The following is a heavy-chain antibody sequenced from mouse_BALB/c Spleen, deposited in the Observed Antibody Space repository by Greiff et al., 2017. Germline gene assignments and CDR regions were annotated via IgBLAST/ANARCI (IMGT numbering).Heavy chain of an antibody. CDR3: ARDDYDVNYAMDY. CDR2: INPYYGST. D-gene: IGHD2-4*01. V-gene: IGHV1-39*01. CDR1: GYSFTDYI. Sequence: VQLQQTGPELVKPGASVKISCKASGYSFTDYIMLWVKQSHGKSLEWIGNINPYYGSTSYNLKFKGKATLTVDKSSSTAYMQLNSLTSEDSAVYYCARDDYDVNYAMDYWGQGTSVTVSS. J-gene: IGHJ4*01.